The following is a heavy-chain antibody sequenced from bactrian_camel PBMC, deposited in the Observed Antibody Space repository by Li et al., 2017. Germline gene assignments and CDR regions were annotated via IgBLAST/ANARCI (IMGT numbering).Heavy chain of an antibody. CDR3: ATKWRHYFFPRCPGLTDSEYNY. J-gene: IGHJ4*01. CDR1: VTGRNMYC. Sequence: HVQLVESGGGSVQAGGSLRLTCHATVTGRNMYCMGWFRQAPGQEREAVARIWRGGTTKYADSVKDRFTISQDKAKDILYLQMNSLKIEDTAMYYCATKWRHYFFPRCPGLTDSEYNYWGQGTQVTVS. V-gene: IGHV3S53*01. CDR2: IWRGGTT. D-gene: IGHD7*01.